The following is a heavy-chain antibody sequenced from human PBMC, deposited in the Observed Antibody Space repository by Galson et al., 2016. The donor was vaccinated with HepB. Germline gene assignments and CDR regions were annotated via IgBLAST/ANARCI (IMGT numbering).Heavy chain of an antibody. CDR2: ISASGGST. V-gene: IGHV3-23*01. Sequence: SLRLSCAASGFSFTSSAMSWVRQAPGKGLEWVSAISASGGSTYYADSVKGRFTVSRGNSKNTLFLQMNSLRAEDTAVYYCAKATLVATITEFDYWGQGTLVTVSS. CDR3: AKATLVATITEFDY. D-gene: IGHD5-12*01. CDR1: GFSFTSSA. J-gene: IGHJ4*02.